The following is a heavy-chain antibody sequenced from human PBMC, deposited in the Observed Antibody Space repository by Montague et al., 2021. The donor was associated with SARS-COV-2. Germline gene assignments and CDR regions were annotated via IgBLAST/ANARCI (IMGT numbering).Heavy chain of an antibody. CDR2: INHSGST. Sequence: SETLSLTCAVYGGSFSGYYWSWIRQHPGKGLEWIGEINHSGSTNYNPSLKSRVTISMDTSKNQFSLKLSSVTAADTAVYYCARGVRQLGVRYYYYYIDVWDKGTTVTVSS. V-gene: IGHV4-34*01. D-gene: IGHD6-6*01. CDR3: ARGVRQLGVRYYYYYIDV. J-gene: IGHJ6*03. CDR1: GGSFSGYY.